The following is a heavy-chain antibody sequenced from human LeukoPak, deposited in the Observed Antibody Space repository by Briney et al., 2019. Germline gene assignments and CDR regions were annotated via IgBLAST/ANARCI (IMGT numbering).Heavy chain of an antibody. CDR3: ARDSGGMDV. J-gene: IGHJ6*02. D-gene: IGHD7-27*01. CDR1: GGSISSYY. V-gene: IGHV4-59*01. CDR2: IYYSAST. Sequence: SETLSLTSTVSGGSISSYYWSWIRQPPGKGLEWIGYIYYSASTNYNPSLKSRVTISVDTSKNQFSLKLSSVTAADTAVYYCARDSGGMDVWGQGTTVTVSS.